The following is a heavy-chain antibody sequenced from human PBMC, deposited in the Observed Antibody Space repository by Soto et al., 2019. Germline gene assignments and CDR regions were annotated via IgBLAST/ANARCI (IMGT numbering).Heavy chain of an antibody. J-gene: IGHJ3*02. CDR1: GYTLTELS. CDR3: ATGEPYGADTAMYI. CDR2: FDPEDGET. Sequence: RASVKVSCKVSGYTLTELSMHWVRQAPGKGLEWMGGFDPEDGETIYAQKFQGRVTMTEDTSTDTAYMELSSLRSEDTAVYYCATGEPYGADTAMYIWGQGTMVTVSS. D-gene: IGHD5-18*01. V-gene: IGHV1-24*01.